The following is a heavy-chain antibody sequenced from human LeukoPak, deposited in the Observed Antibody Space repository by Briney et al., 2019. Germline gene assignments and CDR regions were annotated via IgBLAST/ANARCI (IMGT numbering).Heavy chain of an antibody. CDR2: ISYDGSNK. D-gene: IGHD3-16*01. J-gene: IGHJ4*02. V-gene: IGHV3-30*04. Sequence: GRSLRLSCAASGFTFSSYAMHWVRQAPGKGLEWVAVISYDGSNKYYADSVKGRFTISRDNSKNTLYLQMNSLRAEDTAVYYCATYYVGVGGRGHWGPGTLVTVSS. CDR3: ATYYVGVGGRGH. CDR1: GFTFSSYA.